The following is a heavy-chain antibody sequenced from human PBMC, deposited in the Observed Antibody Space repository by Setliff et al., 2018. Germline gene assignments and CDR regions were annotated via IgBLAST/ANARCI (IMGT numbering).Heavy chain of an antibody. CDR2: TIPLFGTT. Sequence: SVKVSCKTSGYNFITLGINWVRQAPGQGLEWMGGTIPLFGTTDYAQKFHGRVTIITDESTSTAYMELSRLTSDDTAVYYCAREGVDTRSSTDYRYYMDVWGQGTTVTVSS. CDR3: AREGVDTRSSTDYRYYMDV. V-gene: IGHV1-69*05. CDR1: GYNFITLG. D-gene: IGHD2-15*01. J-gene: IGHJ6*03.